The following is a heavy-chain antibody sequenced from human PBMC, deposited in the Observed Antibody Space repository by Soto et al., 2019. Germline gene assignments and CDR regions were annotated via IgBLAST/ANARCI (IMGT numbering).Heavy chain of an antibody. CDR3: ARDRGYSGYDFDY. V-gene: IGHV4-31*03. J-gene: IGHJ4*02. CDR1: GGSISSGGYY. CDR2: IYYSGST. Sequence: SETLSLTCTVSGGSISSGGYYCSWIRQHPGKGLEWIGYIYYSGSTYYNPSLKSRVTISVDTSKNQFSLKLSSVTAADTAVYYCARDRGYSGYDFDYWGQGTLVTVS. D-gene: IGHD5-12*01.